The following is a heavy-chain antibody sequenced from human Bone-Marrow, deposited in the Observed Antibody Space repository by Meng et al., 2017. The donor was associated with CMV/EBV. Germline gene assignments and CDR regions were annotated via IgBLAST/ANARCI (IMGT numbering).Heavy chain of an antibody. CDR3: AKIHYYYGMEV. CDR1: GFTFSSYD. J-gene: IGHJ6*02. CDR2: IGTAGDT. Sequence: GESLKISCAASGFTFSSYDMHWVRQATGKGLEWVSAIGTAGDTYYPGSVKGRFTISRENAKNSLYLQMNSLRAGDTAVYYCAKIHYYYGMEVWGRGTTVTVSS. V-gene: IGHV3-13*01.